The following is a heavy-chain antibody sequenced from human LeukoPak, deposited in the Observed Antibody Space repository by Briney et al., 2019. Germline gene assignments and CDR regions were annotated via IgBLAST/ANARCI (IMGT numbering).Heavy chain of an antibody. D-gene: IGHD5-24*01. CDR2: IYYSGST. CDR1: GASINSSYY. V-gene: IGHV4-39*01. Sequence: SETLSLTCTVSGASINSSYYWGWIRQPPGKGLEWIGSIYYSGSTYYNPSLKSRVTISVDTSKNQFSLKLSSVTAADTAVYYCARHGMMATINPSYRGQGTLVTVSS. J-gene: IGHJ4*02. CDR3: ARHGMMATINPSY.